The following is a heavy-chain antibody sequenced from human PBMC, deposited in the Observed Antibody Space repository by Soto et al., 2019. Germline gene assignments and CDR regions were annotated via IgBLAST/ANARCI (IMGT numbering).Heavy chain of an antibody. D-gene: IGHD2-8*01. CDR2: ISPSTSYT. CDR3: AGVGYRGGLLDD. V-gene: IGHV3-11*05. J-gene: IGHJ6*02. Sequence: QVQLVESGGALVKPGGSLRLSCAASGFTFSDYYMSWIRQAPGKGLEWISYISPSTSYTKNVDSVKGRFTISRDNAKKSRFRHMNSLGAEDTAVDYCAGVGYRGGLLDDWGQGTTVTVSS. CDR1: GFTFSDYY.